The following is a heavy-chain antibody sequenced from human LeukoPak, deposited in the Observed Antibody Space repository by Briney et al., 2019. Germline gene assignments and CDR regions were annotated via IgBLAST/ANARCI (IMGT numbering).Heavy chain of an antibody. J-gene: IGHJ2*01. D-gene: IGHD6-13*01. CDR1: GFTFSSCA. CDR3: AKDSEIAAAGSYWYFDL. Sequence: PGGSLRLSCAASGFTFSSCAMNWVRQAPGKGLEWVSVISGSGGSTSYADSVKGRFTISRDNSKNTMYLQMNSLRAEDTAVYYCAKDSEIAAAGSYWYFDLWGRGTLVTVSS. V-gene: IGHV3-23*01. CDR2: ISGSGGST.